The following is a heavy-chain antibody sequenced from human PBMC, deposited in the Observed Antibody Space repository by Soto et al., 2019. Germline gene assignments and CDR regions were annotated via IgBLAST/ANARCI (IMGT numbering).Heavy chain of an antibody. J-gene: IGHJ6*02. D-gene: IGHD1-26*01. CDR1: GYPFTSYY. CDR3: ARVGSGSSSDYYYGMDV. V-gene: IGHV1-46*01. CDR2: INPSGGST. Sequence: ASVKVSCKAPGYPFTSYYMHWVRQAPGQGLEWMGIINPSGGSTSYAQKFQGRVTMTRDTSTSTVYMELSSLRSEDTAVYYCARVGSGSSSDYYYGMDVWGQGTTVTVSS.